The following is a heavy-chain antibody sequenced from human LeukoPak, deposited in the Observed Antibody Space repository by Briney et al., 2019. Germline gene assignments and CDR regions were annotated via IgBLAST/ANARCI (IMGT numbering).Heavy chain of an antibody. D-gene: IGHD3-10*01. Sequence: GGSLRLSWAASGFTFGNFAMHWVRQAPGKGLEWVTVISYDGKNKYYADSVKGRFTISRDNSKNTLYLQMNSLRAEDTAVYYCARDSPPTMVRGVIISPQGYYYGMDVWGQGTTVTVSS. CDR1: GFTFGNFA. V-gene: IGHV3-30*04. CDR2: ISYDGKNK. J-gene: IGHJ6*02. CDR3: ARDSPPTMVRGVIISPQGYYYGMDV.